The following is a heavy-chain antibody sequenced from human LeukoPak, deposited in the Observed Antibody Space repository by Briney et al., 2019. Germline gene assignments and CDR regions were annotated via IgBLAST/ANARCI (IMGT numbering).Heavy chain of an antibody. D-gene: IGHD4-17*01. Sequence: ASVKVSCKASGYTFTSYYMHWVRQAPGQGLEWMGIINPSGGSTSYAQKFQGRVTMTRDTSTSTVFMELSSLRSEDTAVYYCARSMTTATWDYWGQGTLVTVSS. J-gene: IGHJ4*02. CDR1: GYTFTSYY. CDR3: ARSMTTATWDY. V-gene: IGHV1-46*01. CDR2: INPSGGST.